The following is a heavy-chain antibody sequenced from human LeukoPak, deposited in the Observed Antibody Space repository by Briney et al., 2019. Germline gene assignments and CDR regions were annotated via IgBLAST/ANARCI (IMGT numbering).Heavy chain of an antibody. CDR2: ISSSSSYV. CDR1: GFTFSSYS. V-gene: IGHV3-21*01. CDR3: ASETYSSGPRWFDP. D-gene: IGHD6-19*01. J-gene: IGHJ5*02. Sequence: SGGSLRLSCAASGFTFSSYSMNWVRQAPGKGLGWVSSISSSSSYVYYADSVKGRFTISRDNAKNSLYLQMNSLRAEDTAVYYCASETYSSGPRWFDPWGQGTLVTVSS.